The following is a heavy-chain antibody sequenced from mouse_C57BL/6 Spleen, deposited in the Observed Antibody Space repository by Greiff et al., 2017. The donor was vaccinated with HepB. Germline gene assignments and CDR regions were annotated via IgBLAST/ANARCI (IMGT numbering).Heavy chain of an antibody. CDR1: GYTFTSYW. Sequence: QVQLQQPGAELVKPGASVKMSCKASGYTFTSYWITWVKQRPGQGLEWIGDIYPGSGSTNYNEKFKSKATLTVATSSSTAYMQLSSLTSEDSAVYYCARSDYGNYEGGMDYWGQGTSVTVSS. V-gene: IGHV1-55*01. J-gene: IGHJ4*01. D-gene: IGHD2-1*01. CDR3: ARSDYGNYEGGMDY. CDR2: IYPGSGST.